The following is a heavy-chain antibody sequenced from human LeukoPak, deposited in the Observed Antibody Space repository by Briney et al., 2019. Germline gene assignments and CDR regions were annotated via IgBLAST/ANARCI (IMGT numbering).Heavy chain of an antibody. Sequence: ASVKVSCKASGYTFTSYDINWVRQATGQGLEWRGWMNPNSGNTGYAQKFQGRVTMTRNTSISTAYMELSSLRSEDTAVYYCARGGVADGSGSYYFLENWYYYYYYMDVWGKGTTVTVSS. J-gene: IGHJ6*03. CDR1: GYTFTSYD. D-gene: IGHD3-10*01. CDR3: ARGGVADGSGSYYFLENWYYYYYYMDV. CDR2: MNPNSGNT. V-gene: IGHV1-8*01.